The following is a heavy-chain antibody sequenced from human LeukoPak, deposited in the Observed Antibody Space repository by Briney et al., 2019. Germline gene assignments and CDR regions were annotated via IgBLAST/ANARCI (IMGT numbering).Heavy chain of an antibody. Sequence: RTGGSLRLSCAASGFTFSSYAMSWVRQAPGKGLEWVSAISGSGGSTYYADSVKGRFTISRDNSKNTLYLQMNSLRAEDTAVYYCAKGSGYIWGEFTASPLFDYWGQGTLVTVSS. D-gene: IGHD3-16*01. CDR2: ISGSGGST. V-gene: IGHV3-23*01. CDR3: AKGSGYIWGEFTASPLFDY. CDR1: GFTFSSYA. J-gene: IGHJ4*02.